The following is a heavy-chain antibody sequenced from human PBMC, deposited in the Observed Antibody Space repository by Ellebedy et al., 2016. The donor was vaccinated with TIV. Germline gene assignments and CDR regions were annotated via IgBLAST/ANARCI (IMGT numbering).Heavy chain of an antibody. CDR1: GYTFTAYY. D-gene: IGHD1-1*01. CDR2: INPNSGDT. CDR3: ARESVAGTDY. J-gene: IGHJ4*02. V-gene: IGHV1-2*02. Sequence: GESLKISXKASGYTFTAYYVHWVRQAPGQGLEWMGWINPNSGDTNYRKKFQDRVTMTTDTSISTVYMELSRLTSDDTAVYYCARESVAGTDYWGQGTLVTVSS.